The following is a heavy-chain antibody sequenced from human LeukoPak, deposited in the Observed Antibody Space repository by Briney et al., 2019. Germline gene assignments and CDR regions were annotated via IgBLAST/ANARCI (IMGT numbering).Heavy chain of an antibody. J-gene: IGHJ4*02. CDR1: GFTFSSYG. D-gene: IGHD6-6*01. Sequence: GRSLRLSCAASGFTFSSYGMHWVRQAPGKGLEWVAVVWYDGSKKYSADSVKGRITISRDDSKNTLYPQMNSLRAEDTAVYYCAKYSKGSIAAGFDYWGQGTLVTVSS. CDR3: AKYSKGSIAAGFDY. CDR2: VWYDGSKK. V-gene: IGHV3-33*06.